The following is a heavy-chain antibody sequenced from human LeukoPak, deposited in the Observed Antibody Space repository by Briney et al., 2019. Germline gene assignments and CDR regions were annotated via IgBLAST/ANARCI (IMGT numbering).Heavy chain of an antibody. CDR2: IYYSGST. CDR1: GGSISSSNFY. Sequence: SETLSLTCTVPGGSISSSNFYWGWIRQPPGKGLEWIGYIYYSGSTNYNPSLKSRVTISVDTSKNQFSLKLSSVTAADTAVYYCARAGLWGWLTIDYYYMDVWGKGTTVTISS. D-gene: IGHD2-21*01. CDR3: ARAGLWGWLTIDYYYMDV. V-gene: IGHV4-61*05. J-gene: IGHJ6*03.